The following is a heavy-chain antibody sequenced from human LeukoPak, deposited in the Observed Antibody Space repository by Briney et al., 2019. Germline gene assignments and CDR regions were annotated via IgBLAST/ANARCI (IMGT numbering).Heavy chain of an antibody. Sequence: GGSLRLSCAASGFTFSSYAMNWVRQAPGKGLEWLSYISSDSSTIYDADSVKGRFTISRDNARNLLFLQMNSLRAEDTALYYCARGRGAVDYWGQGTLVTVSS. CDR3: ARGRGAVDY. J-gene: IGHJ4*02. CDR2: ISSDSSTI. CDR1: GFTFSSYA. V-gene: IGHV3-48*01.